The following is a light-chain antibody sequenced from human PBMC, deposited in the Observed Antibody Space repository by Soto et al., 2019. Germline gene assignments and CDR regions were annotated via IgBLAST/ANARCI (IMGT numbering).Light chain of an antibody. CDR2: DAS. CDR1: QSISSW. J-gene: IGKJ1*01. CDR3: QQYNSYSHT. Sequence: DIQMTQSPSTLSASVGDRVTITCRASQSISSWLAWYQQKPGKAPKLLIYDASSLESGVPSRFSGSGSGTEFTHTISSMQPDDFATYSCQQYNSYSHTFGQGTKVEIK. V-gene: IGKV1-5*01.